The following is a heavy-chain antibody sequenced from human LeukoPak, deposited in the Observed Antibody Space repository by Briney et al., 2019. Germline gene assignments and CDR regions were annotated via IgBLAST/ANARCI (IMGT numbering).Heavy chain of an antibody. CDR3: ARVNGGSFDLAYYGMDV. Sequence: PGRSLRLSCAASGFTFSSYWMHWVRQAPGKGLVWVSRINSDGSSTSYADSVKGRFTISRDNAKNTLYLQMNSLRAEDTAVYYCARVNGGSFDLAYYGMDVWGQGTTVTVSS. D-gene: IGHD1-26*01. J-gene: IGHJ6*02. CDR1: GFTFSSYW. V-gene: IGHV3-74*01. CDR2: INSDGSST.